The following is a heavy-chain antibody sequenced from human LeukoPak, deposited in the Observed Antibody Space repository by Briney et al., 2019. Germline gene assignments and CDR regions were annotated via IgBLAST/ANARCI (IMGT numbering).Heavy chain of an antibody. J-gene: IGHJ3*02. CDR3: ARDYHTVDGDAFDI. Sequence: GASVKVSCKASGYTFTGYYIHWVRQAPGQGLEWMGWINPNSGGTNYAQKFQGRVTMTGDTSISTAYMELSRLRSDDTAVYYCARDYHTVDGDAFDIWGQGTMVIVSS. V-gene: IGHV1-2*02. CDR1: GYTFTGYY. CDR2: INPNSGGT. D-gene: IGHD2-8*02.